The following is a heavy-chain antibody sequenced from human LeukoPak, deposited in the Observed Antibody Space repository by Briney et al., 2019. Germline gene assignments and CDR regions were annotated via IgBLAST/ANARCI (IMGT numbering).Heavy chain of an antibody. D-gene: IGHD3-22*01. CDR1: GGSISSYY. V-gene: IGHV4-59*08. CDR3: ARHGYYYDSSGYYCFDD. J-gene: IGHJ4*02. Sequence: SETLSLTCTVSGGSISSYYWSWIRQPPGKGLEWIGYIYYSGSTNYNPSLKCRATISVDTSKNQFSLKLSSVTAADTAVYYCARHGYYYDSSGYYCFDDWGQGTLVTVSS. CDR2: IYYSGST.